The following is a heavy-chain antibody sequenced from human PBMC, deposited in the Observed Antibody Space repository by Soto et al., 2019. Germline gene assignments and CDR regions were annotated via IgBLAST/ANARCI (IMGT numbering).Heavy chain of an antibody. V-gene: IGHV3-23*01. CDR2: ISGSGGST. D-gene: IGHD2-15*01. CDR3: AKGYCSGGSCYPDAFDI. J-gene: IGHJ3*02. Sequence: EVQLLESGGGLVQPGGSLRLSCAASGFTISSYAMSWVRQAPGKGLEWVSAISGSGGSTYYADSVKGRFTISRDNSKNTLYLQMNSLRAEDTAVYYCAKGYCSGGSCYPDAFDIWGQGTMVTVSS. CDR1: GFTISSYA.